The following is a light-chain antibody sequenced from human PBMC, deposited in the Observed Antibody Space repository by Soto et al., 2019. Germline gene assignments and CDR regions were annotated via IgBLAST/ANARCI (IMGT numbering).Light chain of an antibody. CDR2: EVS. CDR1: SSDVGCYNL. CDR3: CSYAGSSTYV. Sequence: SALTQPASVSGSPGQSITISCTGTSSDVGCYNLVSWYQQHPGKAPKLMIYEVSKRPSGVSNRFSGSKSGNTASLTISGLQAEDEADYYCCSYAGSSTYVFGTGTKVTVL. J-gene: IGLJ1*01. V-gene: IGLV2-23*02.